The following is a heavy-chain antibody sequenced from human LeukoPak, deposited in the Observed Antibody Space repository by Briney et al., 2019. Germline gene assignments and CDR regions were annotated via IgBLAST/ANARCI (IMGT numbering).Heavy chain of an antibody. CDR2: INPNSGGT. J-gene: IGHJ6*02. D-gene: IGHD4-17*01. Sequence: ASVKVSCKASGYTFTGYYMHWVRQAPGQGLEWMGWINPNSGGTNYAQKFQGRVTMTRDPSLSTAYMELSRLRSDDTAVYYCAPEYGDYSDGMDVWGQGTRVTVSS. V-gene: IGHV1-2*02. CDR3: APEYGDYSDGMDV. CDR1: GYTFTGYY.